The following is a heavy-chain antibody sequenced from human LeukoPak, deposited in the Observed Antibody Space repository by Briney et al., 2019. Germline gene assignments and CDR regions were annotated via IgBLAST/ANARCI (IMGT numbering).Heavy chain of an antibody. J-gene: IGHJ4*02. V-gene: IGHV3-66*01. CDR3: AKERNLEIAVAGTIFDY. D-gene: IGHD6-19*01. CDR1: GFTVNNNY. CDR2: IYSGGST. Sequence: GSLRLSCAASGFTVNNNYMTWVRQAPGKGLEWVSVIYSGGSTYYADSVKGRFTISRDNSKNMIYLEMSSLKAEDTAVYYCAKERNLEIAVAGTIFDYWGQGTLVTVSS.